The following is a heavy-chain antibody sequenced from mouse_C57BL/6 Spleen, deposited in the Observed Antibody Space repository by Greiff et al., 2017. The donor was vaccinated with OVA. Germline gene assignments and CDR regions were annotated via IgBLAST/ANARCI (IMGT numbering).Heavy chain of an antibody. CDR2: IYPGSGNT. CDR3: ARGTTVVSTGGYYFDY. V-gene: IGHV1-66*01. D-gene: IGHD1-1*01. J-gene: IGHJ2*01. CDR1: GYSFTSYY. Sequence: VQLQQSGPELVKPGASVKISCKASGYSFTSYYINWVKQRPGQGLEWIGWIYPGSGNTKYNEKFKGKATLTADTSSSTAYVQLSSLTSEDSAVYYCARGTTVVSTGGYYFDYWGQGTTLTVSS.